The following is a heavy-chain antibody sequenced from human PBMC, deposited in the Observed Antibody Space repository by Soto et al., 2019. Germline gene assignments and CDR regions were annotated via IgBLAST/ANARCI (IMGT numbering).Heavy chain of an antibody. D-gene: IGHD6-19*01. CDR1: GMTFDTYS. CDR2: ITTSGSPK. Sequence: EVQLVESGGGLVQPGGSLRLSCTASGMTFDTYSMNWVRQAPGKGLEWISYITTSGSPKYYADSVKGRFTISRDNGKTSLYLEMNSLRVEDTAVYYCARGSGWSHWYFDLWGRGTLVTVSS. V-gene: IGHV3-48*01. CDR3: ARGSGWSHWYFDL. J-gene: IGHJ2*01.